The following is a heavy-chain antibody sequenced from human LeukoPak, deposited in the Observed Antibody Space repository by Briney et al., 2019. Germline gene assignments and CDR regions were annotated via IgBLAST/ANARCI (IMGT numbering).Heavy chain of an antibody. D-gene: IGHD2-2*01. J-gene: IGHJ6*02. CDR2: INPNSGGT. Sequence: ASVKVSCKASGHTFTGYYMHWVRQAPGQGLEWMGWINPNSGGTNYAQKFQGRVTMTRDTSISTAYMELSRLRSDDTAVYYCARGTSVVVPAAINYYYGMDVWAKGPRSPSP. CDR1: GHTFTGYY. V-gene: IGHV1-2*02. CDR3: ARGTSVVVPAAINYYYGMDV.